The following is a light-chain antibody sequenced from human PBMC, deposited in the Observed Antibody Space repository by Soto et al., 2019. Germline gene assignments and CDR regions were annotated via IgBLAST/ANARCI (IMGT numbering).Light chain of an antibody. CDR3: NHYNSHSFYT. J-gene: IGKJ2*01. V-gene: IGKV1-5*03. CDR1: QSIQPF. Sequence: DIQLTQFPSTLSASVGDTVTITCRASQSIQPFLAWYQQRPGKAPKLLIYLASRLESGVASRFSGTGSGTEFGTEFTLTISNLQPDDFAIYFCNHYNSHSFYTFGQGTKLEVK. CDR2: LAS.